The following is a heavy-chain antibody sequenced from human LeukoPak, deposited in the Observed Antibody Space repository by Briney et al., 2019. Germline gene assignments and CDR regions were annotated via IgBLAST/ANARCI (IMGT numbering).Heavy chain of an antibody. Sequence: GGSLRLSCAASGFTFSSYSMNWVRQAPGKGLEWVSYISSSSSTIYYADSVKGRFTIYRDNSKNTLYLQMNSLRAEDTAVYYCAKSQGYCSSTSCPQPYYYGMDVWGQGTTVTVSS. CDR3: AKSQGYCSSTSCPQPYYYGMDV. CDR1: GFTFSSYS. V-gene: IGHV3-48*01. CDR2: ISSSSSTI. J-gene: IGHJ6*02. D-gene: IGHD2-2*01.